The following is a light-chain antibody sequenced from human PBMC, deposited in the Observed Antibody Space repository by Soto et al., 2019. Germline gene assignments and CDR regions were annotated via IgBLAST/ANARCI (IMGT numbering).Light chain of an antibody. CDR3: QQFSSYPLT. V-gene: IGKV3-20*01. CDR1: QTVRNNY. CDR2: DAS. Sequence: EFVLTQSPGTLSLSPGERATLSCRASQTVRNNYLAWYQQKPGQAPRLLIDDASSMATGIPDRFSGGGSGTDFTLTISRLEPEDFAVYDCQQFSSYPLTFGGGTKVEIK. J-gene: IGKJ4*01.